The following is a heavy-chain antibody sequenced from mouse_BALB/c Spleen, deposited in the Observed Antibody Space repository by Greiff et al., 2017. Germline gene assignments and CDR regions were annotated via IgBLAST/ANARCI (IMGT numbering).Heavy chain of an antibody. Sequence: EVQRVESGGGLVKPGGSLKLSCAASGFTFSSYAISSGGSTYYPDSVKGRFTISRDNARNILYLQMSSLRSEDTAMYYCARDGGFYWYFDVWGAGTTVTVSS. J-gene: IGHJ1*01. V-gene: IGHV5-6-5*01. CDR1: GFTFSSYA. CDR2: SSGGST. CDR3: ARDGGFYWYFDV.